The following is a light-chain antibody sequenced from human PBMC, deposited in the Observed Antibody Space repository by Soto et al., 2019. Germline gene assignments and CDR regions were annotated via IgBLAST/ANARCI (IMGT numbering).Light chain of an antibody. CDR2: EMS. CDR1: SSDVGDNNF. Sequence: QSALTQPPSASGSPGQSVTISCTGTSSDVGDNNFVSWYQQQPGKAPKVIIYEMSERPSGVPDRFSGSKSGNTASLTVSGLQSEDEADYYCAVWDDSLSGMVFGGGTKLTVL. J-gene: IGLJ2*01. CDR3: AVWDDSLSGMV. V-gene: IGLV2-8*01.